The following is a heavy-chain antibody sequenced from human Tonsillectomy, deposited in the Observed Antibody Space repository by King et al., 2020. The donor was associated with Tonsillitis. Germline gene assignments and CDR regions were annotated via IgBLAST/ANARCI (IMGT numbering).Heavy chain of an antibody. D-gene: IGHD4-23*01. J-gene: IGHJ4*02. CDR2: ISPGGGST. Sequence: QLVQSGAEVKKPGASVKVSCKASGYIFTSYDVHWVRQAPGQGLEWMGIISPGGGSTDYAQKFQGRVTLTRDTSTNTVYMELNSLKSEDTAVYYCARGGTTMITTAWSHWGQGTLVTVSS. V-gene: IGHV1-46*03. CDR3: ARGGTTMITTAWSH. CDR1: GYIFTSYD.